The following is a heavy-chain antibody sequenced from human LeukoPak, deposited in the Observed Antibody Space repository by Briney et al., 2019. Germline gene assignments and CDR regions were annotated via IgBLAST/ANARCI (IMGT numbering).Heavy chain of an antibody. Sequence: GGSLRLSCAASGFTFYTYSMNWVRQAPGKGLEWVSSISSGSSYIYYADSVKGRFTISRDNAKNSLYLQMNSLRAEDTAVCYCARTFSDYDSSGYYYTLDYWGQGTLVTVSS. D-gene: IGHD3-22*01. V-gene: IGHV3-21*01. CDR1: GFTFYTYS. J-gene: IGHJ4*02. CDR3: ARTFSDYDSSGYYYTLDY. CDR2: ISSGSSYI.